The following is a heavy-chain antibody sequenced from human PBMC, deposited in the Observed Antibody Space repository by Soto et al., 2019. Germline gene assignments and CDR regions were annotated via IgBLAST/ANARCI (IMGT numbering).Heavy chain of an antibody. CDR3: ARDDSSGYYFPDV. Sequence: QVQLVQSGAEVKKPGASVKVSCKASGYTFTSQYIHWVRQAPGQGLEWMGTINPSDGSTDDAQKFQGRVTMTSDTSTSTVYMELTSLRSDDTAVHYCARDDSSGYYFPDVWGQGTTVTVSS. CDR1: GYTFTSQY. V-gene: IGHV1-46*01. D-gene: IGHD3-22*01. J-gene: IGHJ6*02. CDR2: INPSDGST.